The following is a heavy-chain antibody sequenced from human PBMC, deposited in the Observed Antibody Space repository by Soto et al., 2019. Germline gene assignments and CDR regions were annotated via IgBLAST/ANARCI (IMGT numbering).Heavy chain of an antibody. CDR1: GAAITSSYS. J-gene: IGHJ4*02. CDR3: ARHRLREAALCPFDF. Sequence: QVQLQESGPGLVKPSETLSLTCTVSGAAITSSYSWGWIRQPPGKGLEWIGTIYYSGITYYNPSLKSRVAISVDTSKNQFSLNLMSVTGADTAVYYCARHRLREAALCPFDFWGQGILVTVPS. CDR2: IYYSGIT. D-gene: IGHD6-6*01. V-gene: IGHV4-39*01.